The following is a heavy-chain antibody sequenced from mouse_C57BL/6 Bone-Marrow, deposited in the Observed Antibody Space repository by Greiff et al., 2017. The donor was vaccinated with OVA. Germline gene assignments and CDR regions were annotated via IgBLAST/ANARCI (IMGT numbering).Heavy chain of an antibody. V-gene: IGHV1-69*01. CDR2: IDPSDSYT. Sequence: VQLQQPGAELVMPGASVTLSCKASGYTFTSYWMHWVKQRPGQGLEWIGEIDPSDSYTNYNQKFKGKSTLTVDKSSSTAYMQLSSLTSEDSAVYYCASGGYYYAMDYWGQGTSVTVSS. D-gene: IGHD2-2*01. J-gene: IGHJ4*01. CDR1: GYTFTSYW. CDR3: ASGGYYYAMDY.